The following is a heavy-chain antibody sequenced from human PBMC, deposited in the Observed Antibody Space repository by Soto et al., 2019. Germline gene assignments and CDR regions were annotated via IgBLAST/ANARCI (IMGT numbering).Heavy chain of an antibody. CDR1: GFTFSSSS. CDR3: ARDLVAMTGTFDC. J-gene: IGHJ4*02. D-gene: IGHD1-1*01. Sequence: EVQLVESGGGLVKPGGSLRLSCAASGFTFSSSSMNWVRQAPGKGLEWVSSISSSTTNIYYADSVKGRFTISRDNAKNSLYLQMNSLRAEDTAVYYCARDLVAMTGTFDCWGQGALVTVSS. V-gene: IGHV3-21*01. CDR2: ISSSTTNI.